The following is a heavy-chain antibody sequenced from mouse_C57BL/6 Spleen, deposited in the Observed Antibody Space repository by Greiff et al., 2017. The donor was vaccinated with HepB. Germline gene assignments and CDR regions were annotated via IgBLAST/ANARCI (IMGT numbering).Heavy chain of an antibody. J-gene: IGHJ4*01. D-gene: IGHD2-12*01. CDR1: GFSLTSYG. Sequence: VKLMESGPGLVQPSQSLSITCTVSGFSLTSYGVHWVRQSPGKGLEWLGVIWSGGSTDYNAAFISRLSISKDNSKSQVFFKMNSLQADDTAIYYCARKGGYYRDAMDYWGQGTSVTVSS. V-gene: IGHV2-2*01. CDR2: IWSGGST. CDR3: ARKGGYYRDAMDY.